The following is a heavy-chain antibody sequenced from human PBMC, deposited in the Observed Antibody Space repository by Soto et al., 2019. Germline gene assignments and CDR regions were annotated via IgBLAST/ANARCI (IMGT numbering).Heavy chain of an antibody. Sequence: PXGSLRLSCAAAGFTFSNAWLNWVRQGPGKGLEWLGRIKSKVDGGTADYGAATKGRFNISRDDLKNMLYLQMNSLKPDDTAVYYCTTLSYLYYDGMDVWGQGPTVTVSS. CDR1: GFTFSNAW. CDR3: TTLSYLYYDGMDV. D-gene: IGHD2-2*01. V-gene: IGHV3-15*01. CDR2: IKSKVDGGTA. J-gene: IGHJ6*02.